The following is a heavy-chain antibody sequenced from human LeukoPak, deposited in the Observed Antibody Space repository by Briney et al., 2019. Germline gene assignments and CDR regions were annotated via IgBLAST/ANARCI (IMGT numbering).Heavy chain of an antibody. CDR2: ISSSSSDI. CDR3: ARDRTPRVTGAFDI. V-gene: IGHV3-21*01. CDR1: GFTFSSYS. Sequence: GGSLRLSCAASGFTFSSYSMNWVRQAPGKGLECVSSISSSSSDIYYADSVKGRFTISRDNSKNTLYLQMNSLRAEDTAVYYCARDRTPRVTGAFDIWGQGTMVTVSS. D-gene: IGHD4-17*01. J-gene: IGHJ3*02.